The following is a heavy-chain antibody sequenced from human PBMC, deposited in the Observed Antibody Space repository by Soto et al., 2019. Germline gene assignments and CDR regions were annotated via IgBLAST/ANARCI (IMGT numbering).Heavy chain of an antibody. CDR2: IYWDDDK. CDR3: AHRTTTVTWWFDP. D-gene: IGHD4-17*01. V-gene: IGHV2-5*02. Sequence: QITLKESGPTLVKPTQTLTLTCTFSGFSLTTSGVGVGWIRQPPGKALEWLALIYWDDDKRYSPSLKSRLTNTKDNSKNQGVLTMSNMEPADTATYFFAHRTTTVTWWFDPWGQGTLVTVSS. J-gene: IGHJ5*02. CDR1: GFSLTTSGVG.